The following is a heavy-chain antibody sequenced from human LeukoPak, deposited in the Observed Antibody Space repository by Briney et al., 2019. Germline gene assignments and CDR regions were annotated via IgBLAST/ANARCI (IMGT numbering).Heavy chain of an antibody. J-gene: IGHJ4*02. D-gene: IGHD3-10*01. CDR3: VKEAYYGWGSSPTFYFDY. CDR1: GFTFRSHG. CDR2: ISHDVKTT. V-gene: IGHV3-30*19. Sequence: GTSLRLSCAASGFTFRSHGMHWVRQAPGKGLEWVAVISHDVKTTYYADSAKGRFTISRDNSRNTVFLQMNRLRPEDTAVYYCVKEAYYGWGSSPTFYFDYWGQGTRVTVSS.